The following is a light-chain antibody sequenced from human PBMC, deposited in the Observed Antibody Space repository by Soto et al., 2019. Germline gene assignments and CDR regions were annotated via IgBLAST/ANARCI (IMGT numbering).Light chain of an antibody. Sequence: EIVMTQSPATLSVSPGETATLSCRASQSIRSDLAWYQQTPGQPPRLLIYGAATRATGIPARFSGSGSGTEFTLTISSLQSEDFAVYYCQHYNNWPPWTFGQGTRVEIK. CDR1: QSIRSD. CDR2: GAA. CDR3: QHYNNWPPWT. V-gene: IGKV3D-15*01. J-gene: IGKJ1*01.